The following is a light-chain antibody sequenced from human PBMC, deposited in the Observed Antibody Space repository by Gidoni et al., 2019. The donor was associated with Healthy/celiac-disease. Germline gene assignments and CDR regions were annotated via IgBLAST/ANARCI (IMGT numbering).Light chain of an antibody. V-gene: IGKV3-20*01. J-gene: IGKJ2*01. CDR2: GAS. CDR1: QSVSSSY. Sequence: DIVSTQSPGTLSLSPGERDTLYCRASQSVSSSYLAWYQQKPGQAPRPLIYGASSRATGIPDRFSGSGSGTDFTLTISRLEPEDVAVYYCQQYGSSPYTFGQGTKVEIK. CDR3: QQYGSSPYT.